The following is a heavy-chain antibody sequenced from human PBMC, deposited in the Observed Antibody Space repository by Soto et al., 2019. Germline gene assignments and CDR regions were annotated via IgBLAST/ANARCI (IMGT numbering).Heavy chain of an antibody. V-gene: IGHV4-31*03. CDR1: GASVDSGGYY. D-gene: IGHD4-4*01. CDR2: IYFRGNT. Sequence: SETLSLTCTVSGASVDSGGYYWSWIRQFPGTGPEWIGYIYFRGNTYYNPSLESRVSISLDASQNQFSLKLTSVTAADTAVYYCAIGNASEVLLAHWGQGTLVTVSS. J-gene: IGHJ4*02. CDR3: AIGNASEVLLAH.